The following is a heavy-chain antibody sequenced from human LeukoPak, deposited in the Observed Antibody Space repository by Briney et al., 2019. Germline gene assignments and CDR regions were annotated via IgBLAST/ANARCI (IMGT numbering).Heavy chain of an antibody. V-gene: IGHV3-30*18. CDR2: ISYDGSNK. CDR1: GFTFSSYG. Sequence: GGSLRLSCAASGFTFSSYGMHWVRQAPGKGLEWVAVISYDGSNKYYADSVKGRFTISRDNSKNTLYLQMNSLRAEDTAVYYCAKEAEIAISSWDYYYYMDVWGKGTTVTVSS. D-gene: IGHD6-13*01. CDR3: AKEAEIAISSWDYYYYMDV. J-gene: IGHJ6*03.